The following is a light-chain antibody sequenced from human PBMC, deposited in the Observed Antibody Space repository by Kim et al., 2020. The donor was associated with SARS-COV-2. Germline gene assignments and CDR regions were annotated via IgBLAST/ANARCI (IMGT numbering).Light chain of an antibody. J-gene: IGKJ2*01. Sequence: SASVGYRVTITFRASQMFETYLAWYQQEPGKAPTLLVYQASSLQVGVPSRFSGSGSGAEFTLTINSLQPDDFATYYCQHYIRFPYTFGQGTKLEI. CDR3: QHYIRFPYT. CDR2: QAS. CDR1: QMFETY. V-gene: IGKV1-5*03.